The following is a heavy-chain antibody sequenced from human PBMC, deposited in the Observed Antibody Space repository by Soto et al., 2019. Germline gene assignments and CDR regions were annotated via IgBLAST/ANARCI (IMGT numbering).Heavy chain of an antibody. J-gene: IGHJ4*02. CDR1: GFTFSSSW. D-gene: IGHD1-20*01. CDR2: INPDGSST. CDR3: ARPGISGTTGDY. V-gene: IGHV3-74*01. Sequence: GGSLRLSCAASGFTFSSSWMHWVRQAPGKGLVWVSRINPDGSSTDYADPVKGRFTISRDNAKDTLFLQMNSLRAEDTAVYLCARPGISGTTGDYWGQGTLVTVSS.